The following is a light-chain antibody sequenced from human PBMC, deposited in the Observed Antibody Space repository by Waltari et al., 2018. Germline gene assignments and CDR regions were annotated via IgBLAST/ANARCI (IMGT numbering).Light chain of an antibody. CDR3: IQTLQTPLT. J-gene: IGKJ4*01. CDR2: LGS. V-gene: IGKV2-28*01. CDR1: QSLLYSNGYNY. Sequence: DIVVTQSPLSLPVTPGEPASISCRSSQSLLYSNGYNYLDWYLQKPGQSPQLLIYLGSNRASGVPDRFSGSRSGTDFTLKISRVEAEDVGVYYCIQTLQTPLTFGGGTKVEIK.